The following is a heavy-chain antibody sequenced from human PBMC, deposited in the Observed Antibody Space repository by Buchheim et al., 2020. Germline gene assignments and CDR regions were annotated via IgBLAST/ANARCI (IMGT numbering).Heavy chain of an antibody. Sequence: EVQLVQSGGGLVQPGRSLRLSCTASGFTFGDYAMSWVRQAPGKGLEWVGFIRSKAYGGTTEYAASVKGRFTISRDDSKSIAYLQMNSLKTEDTAVYYCTRGAVGTRYGSFDYWGQGTL. CDR2: IRSKAYGGTT. J-gene: IGHJ4*02. CDR3: TRGAVGTRYGSFDY. CDR1: GFTFGDYA. D-gene: IGHD4-17*01. V-gene: IGHV3-49*04.